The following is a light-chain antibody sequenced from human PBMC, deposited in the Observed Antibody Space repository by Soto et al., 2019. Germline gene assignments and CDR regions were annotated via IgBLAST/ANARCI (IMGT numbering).Light chain of an antibody. CDR3: QQYKSYWT. V-gene: IGKV1-5*03. J-gene: IGKJ1*01. Sequence: IHMTQSPSTLSAFVGDRVTITCRASQSISSWLAWYQQKPGKAPKLLIFKASTLESGVPSRFSGSGSGTEFALTISSLQPDDFATYYCQQYKSYWTFGQGTKVDI. CDR1: QSISSW. CDR2: KAS.